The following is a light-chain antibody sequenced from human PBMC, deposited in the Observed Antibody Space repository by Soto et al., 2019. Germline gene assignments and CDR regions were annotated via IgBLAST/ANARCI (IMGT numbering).Light chain of an antibody. CDR2: EAN. J-gene: IGLJ3*02. V-gene: IGLV2-23*02. CDR3: CSFAGGATFV. Sequence: QSALTQPASVSGSPGQSITISCTGTNNDVGGYNLVSWYQQHPGKAPKLVIYEANKWPSGVSDRFSGSRSGNTASLTISALQVEDEAVYSCCSFAGGATFVFGGGTKVTVL. CDR1: NNDVGGYNL.